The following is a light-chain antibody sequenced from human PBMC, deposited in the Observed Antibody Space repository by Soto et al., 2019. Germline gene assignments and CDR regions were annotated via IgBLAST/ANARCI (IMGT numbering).Light chain of an antibody. Sequence: QSALTQPASVSGSPAHSIAISCTATRSDVGAHNYVSWYQQHPGKAPKLMISAVTNRPSGVSDRFSGSKSGNSASLTISGLQAEDEADYYCSSFTSRGTFVFGTGTKLTVL. J-gene: IGLJ1*01. CDR2: AVT. CDR1: RSDVGAHNY. CDR3: SSFTSRGTFV. V-gene: IGLV2-14*01.